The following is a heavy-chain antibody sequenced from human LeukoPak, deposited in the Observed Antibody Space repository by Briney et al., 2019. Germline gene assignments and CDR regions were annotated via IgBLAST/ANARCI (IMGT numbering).Heavy chain of an antibody. V-gene: IGHV3-23*01. CDR2: ISGNGTVT. CDR1: GLTFSNHA. Sequence: PGGCLRLSCAASGLTFSNHAMNWVRQAPGKGLEWVSIISGNGTVTYYADSVKGRFTISRENSKNTLYLQMNSLRAEDTAVYYCAKTSVGGGRIIGSGYFDNWGQGTLVTVTS. D-gene: IGHD2-15*01. J-gene: IGHJ4*02. CDR3: AKTSVGGGRIIGSGYFDN.